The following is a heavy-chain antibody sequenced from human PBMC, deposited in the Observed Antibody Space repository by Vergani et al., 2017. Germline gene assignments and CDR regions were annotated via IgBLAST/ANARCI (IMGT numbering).Heavy chain of an antibody. J-gene: IGHJ4*02. D-gene: IGHD3-9*01. CDR2: INPSGGHT. Sequence: QVQVVQSGAEVKKSGASVKVSCKTSGYTFSNYYMHWVRQSPGQGLEWMGIINPSGGHTTYAQKFQGRVTMTRDTSTSTVYMELSSLRSEDTAISYCARGDYGILTGYRYWGQGTLVTVSA. CDR1: GYTFSNYY. CDR3: ARGDYGILTGYRY. V-gene: IGHV1-46*03.